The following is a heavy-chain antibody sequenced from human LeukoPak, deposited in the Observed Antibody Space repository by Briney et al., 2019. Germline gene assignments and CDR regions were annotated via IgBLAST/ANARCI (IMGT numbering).Heavy chain of an antibody. CDR2: ISSSSSYI. CDR1: GFTFSSYS. V-gene: IGHV3-21*01. CDR3: ARGLSGVTGYTYGRGIDY. J-gene: IGHJ4*02. Sequence: TGGSLRLSCAASGFTFSSYSMNWVRQAPGKGLEWVSSISSSSSYIYYADSVKGRFTISRDNAKTSLYLQMNSLRAEDTAVYYCARGLSGVTGYTYGRGIDYWGQGTLVTVSS. D-gene: IGHD5-18*01.